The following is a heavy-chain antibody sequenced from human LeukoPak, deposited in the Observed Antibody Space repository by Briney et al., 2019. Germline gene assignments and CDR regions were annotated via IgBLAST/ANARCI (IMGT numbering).Heavy chain of an antibody. CDR3: ARVRSTGIVVVTPFWFDP. J-gene: IGHJ5*02. D-gene: IGHD2-21*02. Sequence: GGSLRLCCAASGFTFSSYWMSWVRQAPGRGLEWVANIKQDGSEKYYVDSVKGRFTISRDNAKNSLYLQMNSLRAENTAVYYCARVRSTGIVVVTPFWFDPWGQGTLVTVSS. CDR2: IKQDGSEK. CDR1: GFTFSSYW. V-gene: IGHV3-7*01.